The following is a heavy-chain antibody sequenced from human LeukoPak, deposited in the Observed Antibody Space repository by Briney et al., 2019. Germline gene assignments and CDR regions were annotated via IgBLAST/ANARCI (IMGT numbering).Heavy chain of an antibody. J-gene: IGHJ4*02. CDR3: AREAQNRAGQFDY. D-gene: IGHD1-14*01. Sequence: GGSLRLSCAASGFTFSSYAMHWVRQAPGKGLEWVAVISYDGTNEYYVDSVKGRFTISRDDPKNTLSLQMSSLRADDTAVYYCAREAQNRAGQFDYWDQGTLVTVSS. V-gene: IGHV3-30*04. CDR1: GFTFSSYA. CDR2: ISYDGTNE.